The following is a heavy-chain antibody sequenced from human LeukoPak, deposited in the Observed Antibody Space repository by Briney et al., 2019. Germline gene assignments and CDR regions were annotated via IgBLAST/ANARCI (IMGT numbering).Heavy chain of an antibody. D-gene: IGHD2-2*02. J-gene: IGHJ5*02. CDR3: ARSYQLLYHWFDP. CDR1: GYTFTSCD. Sequence: ASVKVSCKASGYTFTSCDINWVRQATGQGLEWMGWMNPNSGNTGYAQKFQGRVTITRNTSISTAYMELSSLRSEDTAVYYCARSYQLLYHWFDPWGQGTLVTVSS. CDR2: MNPNSGNT. V-gene: IGHV1-8*03.